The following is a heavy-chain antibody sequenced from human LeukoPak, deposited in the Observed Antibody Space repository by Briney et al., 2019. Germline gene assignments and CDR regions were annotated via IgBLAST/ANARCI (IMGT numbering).Heavy chain of an antibody. CDR2: ISSSSSYI. D-gene: IGHD6-25*01. CDR1: GFAFSSYS. Sequence: GGSLRLSCAASGFAFSSYSMNWVRQAPGKGLEWVSSISSSSSYIYYADSVKGRFTISRDNAKNSLYLQMNSLRAEDTAVYYCARDQRLPVTDAFDIWGQGTMVTVSS. J-gene: IGHJ3*02. CDR3: ARDQRLPVTDAFDI. V-gene: IGHV3-21*01.